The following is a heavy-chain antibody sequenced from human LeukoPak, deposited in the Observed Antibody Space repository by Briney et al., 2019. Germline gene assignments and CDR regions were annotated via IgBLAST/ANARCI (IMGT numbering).Heavy chain of an antibody. V-gene: IGHV3-23*01. Sequence: GGSLRLSCTASGLTFSNYATTWVRQAPGKGLEWVSSITGSGRGTYYADSVKGRFSVSRDNSQNTVFLHMNSLRADDTAFYYCSKDPNGDYVGAFDMWGPGTMVTVSS. D-gene: IGHD4-17*01. CDR1: GLTFSNYA. J-gene: IGHJ3*02. CDR2: ITGSGRGT. CDR3: SKDPNGDYVGAFDM.